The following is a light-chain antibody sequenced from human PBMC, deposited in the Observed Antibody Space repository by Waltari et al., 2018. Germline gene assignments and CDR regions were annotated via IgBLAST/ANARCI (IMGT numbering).Light chain of an antibody. J-gene: IGKJ4*01. CDR2: GAS. V-gene: IGKV3-20*01. CDR3: QQYYNSPVT. Sequence: DIVLTQSPGTLSLSPGERATLSCRASQSVGSTYLAWFQQKPGQAPRLLLYGASRRATGIPDRFSGGGSGPDFTLTISRLEPEDFAVYYCQQYYNSPVTFGGGTKVEIK. CDR1: QSVGSTY.